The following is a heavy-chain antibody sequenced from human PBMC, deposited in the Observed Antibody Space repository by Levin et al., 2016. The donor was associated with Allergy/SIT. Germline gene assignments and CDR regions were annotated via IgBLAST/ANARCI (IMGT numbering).Heavy chain of an antibody. CDR2: INSDGSST. CDR3: ARDFEY. V-gene: IGHV3-74*01. Sequence: WIRQPPGKGLVWVSRINSDGSSTSYADSVKGRFTISRDNAKNSLYLQMNSLRDEDTAVYYCARDFEYWGQGTLVTVSS. J-gene: IGHJ4*02.